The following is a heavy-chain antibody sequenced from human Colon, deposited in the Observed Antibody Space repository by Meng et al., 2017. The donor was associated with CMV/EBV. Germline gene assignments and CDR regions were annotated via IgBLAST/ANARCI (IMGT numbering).Heavy chain of an antibody. CDR3: VRDGSGVSGPDFYLFGMDV. D-gene: IGHD3-10*01. V-gene: IGHV3-21*01. CDR2: TNSRSSYI. Sequence: GESLKISCAVSGFTFSDYSMNWVRQAPGKGLEWVSSTNSRSSYIYYGDSVKGRFTISRDNAKNSLYLQLNSLRAEDTAIYYCVRDGSGVSGPDFYLFGMDVWGQGTTVTVSS. CDR1: GFTFSDYS. J-gene: IGHJ6*02.